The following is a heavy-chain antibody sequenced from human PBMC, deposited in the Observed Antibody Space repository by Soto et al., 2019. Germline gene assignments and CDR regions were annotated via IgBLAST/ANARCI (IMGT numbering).Heavy chain of an antibody. CDR3: ARDSDEGGYYYYYYMDV. V-gene: IGHV1-18*01. Sequence: QVQLVQSGAEVKKPGASVKVSCKASGYTFTSYGISWVRQAPGQGLEWMGWISAYNGNTNYAQKLQGRVTMTTDTSTNTAYMELRSLRSDDTAVYYCARDSDEGGYYYYYYMDVWSKGTTVTVSS. CDR1: GYTFTSYG. CDR2: ISAYNGNT. J-gene: IGHJ6*03.